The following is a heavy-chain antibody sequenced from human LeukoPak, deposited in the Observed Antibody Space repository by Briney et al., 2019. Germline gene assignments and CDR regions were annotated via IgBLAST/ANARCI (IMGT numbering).Heavy chain of an antibody. J-gene: IGHJ4*02. CDR1: GGSISSYY. V-gene: IGHV4-59*01. D-gene: IGHD5-12*01. CDR3: ARALRGYSGYDLFNLDY. CDR2: IYYSGST. Sequence: PSETLSLTCTVSGGSISSYYWSWIRQPPGKGLKWIGYIYYSGSTNYNPSLKSRVTISVDTSKNQFSLKLSSVAAADTAVYYCARALRGYSGYDLFNLDYWGQGTLVTVCS.